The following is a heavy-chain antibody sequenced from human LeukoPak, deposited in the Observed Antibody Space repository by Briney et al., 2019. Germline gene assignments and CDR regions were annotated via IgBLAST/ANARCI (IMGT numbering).Heavy chain of an antibody. J-gene: IGHJ4*02. D-gene: IGHD3-3*01. CDR2: INPNSGGT. CDR1: GYTFIGYY. CDR3: ARGSYDFWPGYDYFDY. V-gene: IGHV1-2*02. Sequence: GASVKVSCKASGYTFIGYYMHWVRQAPGQGLEWMGWINPNSGGTNYAQKFQGRVTMTRDTSISTAYVELSGLTSDDTAVYYCARGSYDFWPGYDYFDYWGQGTLVTVSS.